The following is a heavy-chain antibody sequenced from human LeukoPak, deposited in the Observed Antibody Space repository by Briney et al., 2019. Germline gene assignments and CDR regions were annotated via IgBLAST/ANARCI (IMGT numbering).Heavy chain of an antibody. CDR3: ARDYCGGDCYPDY. V-gene: IGHV3-21*01. CDR1: GFTFSSYS. J-gene: IGHJ4*02. D-gene: IGHD2-21*02. CDR2: ISSSSSYI. Sequence: GGSLRLSCAASGFTFSSYSMNWVRQAPGKGLEWVSSISSSSSYIYYADAVKGRFTISRDNAKNSLYLQMNSLRAEDTAVYYCARDYCGGDCYPDYWGQGTLVTVSS.